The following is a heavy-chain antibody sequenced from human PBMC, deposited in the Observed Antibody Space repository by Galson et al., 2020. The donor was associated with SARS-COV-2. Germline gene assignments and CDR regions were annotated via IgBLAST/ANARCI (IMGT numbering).Heavy chain of an antibody. Sequence: GESLKISCAASGFTFNTYAMHWVRQAPGKGLEWVAAILSHGKSEYYAESVKGRFSISRDNSNNTLYLQMNSLGPEDTAVYYCVGRRWLQSTVSDYWGQGALVTVSS. CDR3: VGRRWLQSTVSDY. CDR1: GFTFNTYA. D-gene: IGHD5-12*01. J-gene: IGHJ4*02. CDR2: ILSHGKSE. V-gene: IGHV3-30*04.